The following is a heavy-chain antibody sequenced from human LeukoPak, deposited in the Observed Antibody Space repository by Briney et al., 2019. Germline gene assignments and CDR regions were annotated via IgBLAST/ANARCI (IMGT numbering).Heavy chain of an antibody. J-gene: IGHJ4*02. D-gene: IGHD6-13*01. CDR1: GFTFKDYG. V-gene: IGHV3-9*01. CDR3: AKGQYSSSWSHFDY. Sequence: GRSLRLSCAATGFTFKDYGMHWVRQPPGKGLEWVSSINWNGGGTDYADSVKGRFTISRDNAKNSLYLQLSSLRPEDTALYYCAKGQYSSSWSHFDYWGQGTLVTVSS. CDR2: INWNGGGT.